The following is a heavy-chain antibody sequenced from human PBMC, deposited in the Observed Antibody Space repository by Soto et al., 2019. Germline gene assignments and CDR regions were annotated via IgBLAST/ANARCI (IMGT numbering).Heavy chain of an antibody. CDR1: GGTFSRYG. Sequence: PGGTLRLSCTASGGTFSRYGIYWVSQAPGKGLEWVSATTSEGVTTFYADPXXGRLTTTRDDLKSTLYLQMHSQGAAATAVYYCAKDQRPSSGGVIASFDCWGQG. CDR3: AKDQRPSSGGVIASFDC. D-gene: IGHD3-16*02. J-gene: IGHJ4*02. V-gene: IGHV3-23*01. CDR2: TTSEGVTT.